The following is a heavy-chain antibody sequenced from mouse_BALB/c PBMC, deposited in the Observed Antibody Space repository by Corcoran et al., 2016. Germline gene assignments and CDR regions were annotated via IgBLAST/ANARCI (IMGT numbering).Heavy chain of an antibody. Sequence: QVQLQQSGAELMKPGASVKISCKATGYTFSSYWIEWVKQRPGHGLEWIGEILPGSGSTNYNEKFKGKATFTADTSSNTAYMQLSSLTSEDSAVYYCARGRATMTSFAYWGQGTLVTVSA. V-gene: IGHV1-9*01. CDR2: ILPGSGST. CDR3: ARGRATMTSFAY. D-gene: IGHD2-4*01. CDR1: GYTFSSYW. J-gene: IGHJ3*01.